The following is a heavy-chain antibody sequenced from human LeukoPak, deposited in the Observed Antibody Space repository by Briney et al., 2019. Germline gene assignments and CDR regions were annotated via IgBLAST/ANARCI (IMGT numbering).Heavy chain of an antibody. CDR1: GGSNSSSSYY. J-gene: IGHJ4*02. D-gene: IGHD3-10*01. CDR2: NYYSGST. Sequence: SETLSLTCTVSGGSNSSSSYYWGWIRQPPGKGLDWIGSNYYSGSTYYNPSLKSRVTISVDTSKNQFSLKLTSVTATDTAVYYCARLLLGPYYFDYWGQGTLVTVSS. CDR3: ARLLLGPYYFDY. V-gene: IGHV4-39*01.